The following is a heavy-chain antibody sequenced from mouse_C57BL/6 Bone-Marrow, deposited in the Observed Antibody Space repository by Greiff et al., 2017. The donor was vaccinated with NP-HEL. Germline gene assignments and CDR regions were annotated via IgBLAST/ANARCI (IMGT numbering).Heavy chain of an antibody. CDR3: ARLGNWDGGFAY. V-gene: IGHV5-12*01. J-gene: IGHJ3*01. D-gene: IGHD4-1*01. CDR2: LSNGGGST. Sequence: EVQVVESGGGLVQPGGSLKLSCAASGFTFSDYYMYWVRQTPEKRLEWVAYLSNGGGSTYYPDTVQGRFTISRDNAKNTLYLQMSRLKAEDTAMYYCARLGNWDGGFAYWGQGTLVTVSA. CDR1: GFTFSDYY.